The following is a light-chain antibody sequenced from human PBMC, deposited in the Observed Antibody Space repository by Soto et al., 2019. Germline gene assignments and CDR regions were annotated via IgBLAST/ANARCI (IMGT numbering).Light chain of an antibody. CDR1: QGIGNL. Sequence: DIQLTKSPSFLSASEGDRVTIACRASQGIGNLLAWYQQKPGKGPKLLLCFASTLQSGVPSRFTGSGSGTEFPLTINSLQPDDFGTYYCQQFNSYPRTFGQGTKVDIK. CDR3: QQFNSYPRT. V-gene: IGKV1-9*01. CDR2: FAS. J-gene: IGKJ1*01.